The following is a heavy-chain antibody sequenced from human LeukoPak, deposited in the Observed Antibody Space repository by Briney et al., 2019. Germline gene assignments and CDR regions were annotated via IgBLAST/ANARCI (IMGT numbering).Heavy chain of an antibody. CDR1: GFTFSSYW. J-gene: IGHJ4*02. CDR3: ARGFRSSWYGYYFDY. V-gene: IGHV3-7*01. D-gene: IGHD6-13*01. Sequence: GGSLRLSCAASGFTFSSYWMSWVRQAPGKGLEWVANIKQDGSEKYYVDSVKGRFTISRDNAKNSLYLQMNSLRAEDTAVYYCARGFRSSWYGYYFDYWGQGTLVTVSS. CDR2: IKQDGSEK.